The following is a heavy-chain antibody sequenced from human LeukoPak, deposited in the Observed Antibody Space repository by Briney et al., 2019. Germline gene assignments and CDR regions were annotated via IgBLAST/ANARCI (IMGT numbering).Heavy chain of an antibody. Sequence: PSQTLSLTCTVSGGSISSGGYSWSWIRQHPGKGLEWIGYIYYSGSTYYNPSLKSRVTISVDTSKNQFSLKLSSVTAADTAVYYCAGDAGPPAYYYGMDVWGQGTTVTVSS. V-gene: IGHV4-31*03. D-gene: IGHD1-1*01. J-gene: IGHJ6*02. CDR2: IYYSGST. CDR3: AGDAGPPAYYYGMDV. CDR1: GGSISSGGYS.